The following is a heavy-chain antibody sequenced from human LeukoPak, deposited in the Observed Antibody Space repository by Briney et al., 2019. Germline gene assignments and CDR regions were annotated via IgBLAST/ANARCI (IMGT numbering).Heavy chain of an antibody. CDR3: ARVPGGGLPYWFDP. Sequence: ASVSVSCTASGYTFTTYDITWVRQATGHGVEWMGGMNPNSGNTGYAQKFQGRVTITRNTSISTAYMELSSLRSEDTAVYYCARVPGGGLPYWFDPWGQGTLVTVSS. D-gene: IGHD2-15*01. CDR1: GYTFTTYD. J-gene: IGHJ5*02. CDR2: MNPNSGNT. V-gene: IGHV1-8*03.